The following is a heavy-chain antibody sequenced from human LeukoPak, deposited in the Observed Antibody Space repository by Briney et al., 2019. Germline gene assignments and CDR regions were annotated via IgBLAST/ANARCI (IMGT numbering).Heavy chain of an antibody. V-gene: IGHV3-7*01. D-gene: IGHD6-13*01. CDR2: IKQDGSEK. Sequence: PGGSLRLSCGASGFTFSRYWMSWVRQAPGKGLEWVANIKQDGSEKHYVDSVKGRFTISRDNAKNSLYLQMNSLRAEDTAVYYCAKFIAAPFYFDYWGQGTLVTVSS. CDR1: GFTFSRYW. J-gene: IGHJ4*02. CDR3: AKFIAAPFYFDY.